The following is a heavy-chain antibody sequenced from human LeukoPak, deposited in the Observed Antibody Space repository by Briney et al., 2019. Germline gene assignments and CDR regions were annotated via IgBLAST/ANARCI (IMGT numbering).Heavy chain of an antibody. CDR2: ISTKSNNT. CDR1: GFIFSSYT. V-gene: IGHV3-21*01. Sequence: GGSLRLSCAASGFIFSSYTLNWVRQAPGKGLEWVSSISTKSNNTYYADSVKGRFTISRDNSKNTLHLQMNSLRAEDTAVYYCASSKRDYDILTGRYYYYGMDVWGQGTTVTVSS. J-gene: IGHJ6*02. D-gene: IGHD3-9*01. CDR3: ASSKRDYDILTGRYYYYGMDV.